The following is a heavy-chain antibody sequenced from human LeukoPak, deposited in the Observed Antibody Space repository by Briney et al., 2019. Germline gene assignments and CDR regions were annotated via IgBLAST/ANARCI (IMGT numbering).Heavy chain of an antibody. CDR2: ISSNGGSA. J-gene: IGHJ5*02. D-gene: IGHD5-18*01. CDR3: ASGGIQLWPGHWFDP. V-gene: IGHV3-64*01. Sequence: GSLRLSCAASGFTFSSYAMHWVRQAPGKGLEYVSAISSNGGSAYYANSVKGRFTISRDNSKNTLYLQMGSLRAEDMAVYYCASGGIQLWPGHWFDPWGQGTLVTVSS. CDR1: GFTFSSYA.